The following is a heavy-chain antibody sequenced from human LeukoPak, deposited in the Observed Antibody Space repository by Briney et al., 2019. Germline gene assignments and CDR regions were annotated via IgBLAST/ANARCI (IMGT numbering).Heavy chain of an antibody. Sequence: PGGCLRLSCAASGFTFSSYGMHGVRQAPGKGLGWVAVIWYAGSNKYSADSVKGRFTISRDNSKNTLYLQMNSLRAEDTAVYYCARDYDILWSRAYFDYWGQGTLVTVSS. J-gene: IGHJ4*02. D-gene: IGHD3-9*01. CDR1: GFTFSSYG. V-gene: IGHV3-33*01. CDR3: ARDYDILWSRAYFDY. CDR2: IWYAGSNK.